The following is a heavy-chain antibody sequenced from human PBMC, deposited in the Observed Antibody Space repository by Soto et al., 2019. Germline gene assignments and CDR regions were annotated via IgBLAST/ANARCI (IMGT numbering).Heavy chain of an antibody. CDR2: ISAHNGNT. J-gene: IGHJ4*02. V-gene: IGHV1-18*01. D-gene: IGHD4-17*01. Sequence: QVHLVQSGAEVKKPGASVKVSCKGSGYAFTTYGITWVRQAPGQGLEWMGWISAHNGNTNYAQKLQGRVTVTRDTSPSTAYMELRSLRSHDTAVYYCARGTYGDYWGQGALVTVSS. CDR1: GYAFTTYG. CDR3: ARGTYGDY.